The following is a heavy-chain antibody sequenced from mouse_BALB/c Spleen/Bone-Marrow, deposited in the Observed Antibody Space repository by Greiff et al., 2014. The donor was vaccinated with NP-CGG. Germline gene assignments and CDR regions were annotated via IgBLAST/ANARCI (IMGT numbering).Heavy chain of an antibody. CDR2: INPYNDGT. V-gene: IGHV1-14*01. CDR1: GYTFTSYV. CDR3: AREGVDYFDY. J-gene: IGHJ2*01. Sequence: EVQLQESGPELVKPGASVKMSCKASGYTFTSYVMHWVKQQPGQGLEWFGYINPYNDGTKYNEKFEGKATLTSDKSSSTAYMELISRPSEDSTVYYCAREGVDYFDYWGQGTTLTVSS.